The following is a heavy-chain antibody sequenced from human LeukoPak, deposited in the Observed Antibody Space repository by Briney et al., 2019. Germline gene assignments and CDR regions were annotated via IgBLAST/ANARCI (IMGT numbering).Heavy chain of an antibody. CDR1: GGSISSYY. D-gene: IGHD4-23*01. Sequence: SETLSLTCTVSGGSISSYYWSWFRQPPGKGLEWIGYIYYSGSTNYNPSLKSRVTISVDTSKNQFSLKLSSVTAADTAVYYCAREERGGYFDYWGQGTLVTVSS. CDR2: IYYSGST. CDR3: AREERGGYFDY. V-gene: IGHV4-59*01. J-gene: IGHJ4*02.